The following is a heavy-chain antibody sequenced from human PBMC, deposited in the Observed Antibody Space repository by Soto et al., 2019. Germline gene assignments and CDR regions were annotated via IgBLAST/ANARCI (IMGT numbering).Heavy chain of an antibody. CDR3: AKDKVEMATSGGFDY. J-gene: IGHJ4*02. Sequence: PGGSLRLSCAASGFTFGDYAMHWVRQAPGKGLEWVSGISWNSGSIGYADSVKGRFTISRDNAKNSLYLQMNSLRAEDTALYYCAKDKVEMATSGGFDYWGQGTLVTVSS. D-gene: IGHD1-1*01. CDR1: GFTFGDYA. V-gene: IGHV3-9*01. CDR2: ISWNSGSI.